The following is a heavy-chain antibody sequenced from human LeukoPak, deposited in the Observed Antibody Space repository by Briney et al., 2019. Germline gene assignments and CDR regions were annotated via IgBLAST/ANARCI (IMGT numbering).Heavy chain of an antibody. D-gene: IGHD7-27*01. CDR1: GFTLSTYW. V-gene: IGHV3-7*01. J-gene: IGHJ6*02. CDR2: IKQDGSEG. CDR3: VRYWGDYGMDV. Sequence: GGSLRLSCAASGFTLSTYWMNWVRQAPGEGREWVDNIKQDGSEGYYVDSVKCRFTISRDNAKNSLCLQMNSLRAEDTAVYYCVRYWGDYGMDVWGQGTTVTVSS.